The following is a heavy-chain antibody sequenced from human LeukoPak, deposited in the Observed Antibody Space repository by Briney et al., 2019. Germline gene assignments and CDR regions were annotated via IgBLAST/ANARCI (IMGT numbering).Heavy chain of an antibody. V-gene: IGHV1-2*02. CDR2: INPNSGGT. D-gene: IGHD6-13*01. CDR3: ARADIAADLDY. J-gene: IGHJ4*02. Sequence: ASVKVSCKASGYTFTGYYMHWVRQAPGQGLEWMGWINPNSGGTKYAQKFQRRVTMTRDTSISTAYMELSRLRSDDTAVYYCARADIAADLDYWGQGTLVTVSS. CDR1: GYTFTGYY.